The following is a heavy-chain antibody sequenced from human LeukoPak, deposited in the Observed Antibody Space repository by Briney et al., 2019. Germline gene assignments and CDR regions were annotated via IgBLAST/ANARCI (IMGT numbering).Heavy chain of an antibody. J-gene: IGHJ4*02. CDR1: GFTFSSYS. CDR2: ISSSSSYI. CDR3: ARAQVVPEFDC. Sequence: PGGSLRLSCAASGFTFSSYSMNWVRQPPGKGMEWVSSISSSSSYIYYADSVKGRFTISRDNAKNPLYLQMNSLRAEDTAVYYCARAQVVPEFDCWGQGTLVTVSS. V-gene: IGHV3-21*01. D-gene: IGHD2-2*01.